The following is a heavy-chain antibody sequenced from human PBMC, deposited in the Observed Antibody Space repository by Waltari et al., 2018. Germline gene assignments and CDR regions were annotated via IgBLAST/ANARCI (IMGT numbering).Heavy chain of an antibody. Sequence: QVQLQESGPGLVKSSETLSPACGVSGDSISSGFYWVWIRQPPGKGPEWIGSVYHSGSPFYNPSLKSRVTMSVDTSKKHFSLSLSSVTAADTAVYYCARATCSHGGCSMYYFYYYMDVWGKGTTVTVSS. CDR2: VYHSGSP. V-gene: IGHV4-38-2*01. D-gene: IGHD2-15*01. CDR3: ARATCSHGGCSMYYFYYYMDV. CDR1: GDSISSGFY. J-gene: IGHJ6*03.